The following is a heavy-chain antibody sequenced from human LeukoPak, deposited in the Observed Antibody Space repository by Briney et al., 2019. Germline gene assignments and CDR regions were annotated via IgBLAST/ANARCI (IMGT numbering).Heavy chain of an antibody. CDR3: ARGFITFGGVIVDY. V-gene: IGHV3-74*01. CDR1: GFTFSTYW. J-gene: IGHJ4*02. Sequence: PGGSLRLSCAASGFTFSTYWMHWVRQAPGKGLLWVSRINSDGSSTSYADSVKGRFTISRDNAKNTPYLQMNSLRVEDTAVYYCARGFITFGGVIVDYWGQGTLVTVSS. D-gene: IGHD3-16*02. CDR2: INSDGSST.